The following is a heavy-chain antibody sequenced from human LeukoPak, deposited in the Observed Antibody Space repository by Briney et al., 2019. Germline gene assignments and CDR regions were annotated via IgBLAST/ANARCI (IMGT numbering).Heavy chain of an antibody. D-gene: IGHD3-3*01. Sequence: SETLSLTCTVSGGSITMYYWSWIGQPPGKGLEWIGEINHSGSTNYNPSLKSRVTISVDTSKNQLSLKLSSVTAADTAVYYCARRRHDFWSGYYNAFDIWGQGTMVTVSS. V-gene: IGHV4-34*01. J-gene: IGHJ3*02. CDR1: GGSITMYY. CDR2: INHSGST. CDR3: ARRRHDFWSGYYNAFDI.